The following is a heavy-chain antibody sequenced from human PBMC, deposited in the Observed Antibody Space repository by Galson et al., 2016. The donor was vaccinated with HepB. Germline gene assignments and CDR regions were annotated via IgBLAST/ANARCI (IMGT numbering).Heavy chain of an antibody. V-gene: IGHV4-34*01. CDR2: NHSGNT. D-gene: IGHD3-3*01. Sequence: NHSGNTRYNLSLKSRVTISVDTSKNQFSLKLSSVTAADTAVYYCARVHRGYDFWSGRLYYFDYWGQGTLVTVSS. CDR3: ARVHRGYDFWSGRLYYFDY. J-gene: IGHJ4*02.